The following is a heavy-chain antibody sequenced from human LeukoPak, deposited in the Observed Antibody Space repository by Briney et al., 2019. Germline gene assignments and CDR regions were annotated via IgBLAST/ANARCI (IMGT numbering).Heavy chain of an antibody. D-gene: IGHD4-17*01. Sequence: SVKVSCKASGYTFTSCYMHWVRQAPGQGLEWMGIINPSGGSTSYAQKFQGRVTMTRDTSTSTVYMELSSLRSEDTAVYYCARDHPHDYGDLPGDYWGQGTLVTVSS. J-gene: IGHJ4*02. V-gene: IGHV1-46*01. CDR1: GYTFTSCY. CDR3: ARDHPHDYGDLPGDY. CDR2: INPSGGST.